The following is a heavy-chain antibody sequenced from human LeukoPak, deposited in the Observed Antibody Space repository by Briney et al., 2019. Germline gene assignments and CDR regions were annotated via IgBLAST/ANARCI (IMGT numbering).Heavy chain of an antibody. CDR3: ARDGPTSWVYNWNDRCVDY. CDR2: ISAYNGNT. D-gene: IGHD1-1*01. J-gene: IGHJ4*02. CDR1: GYTFTSYG. Sequence: ASVKVSCKASGYTFTSYGISWVRQAPGQGLEWMGWISAYNGNTNYAQKLQGRVTMTTDTSTSTAYMELRSLRSDDTAVYYCARDGPTSWVYNWNDRCVDYWGQGTLVTVS. V-gene: IGHV1-18*01.